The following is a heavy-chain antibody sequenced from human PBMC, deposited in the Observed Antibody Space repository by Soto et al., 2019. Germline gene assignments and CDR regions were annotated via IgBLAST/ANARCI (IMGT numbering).Heavy chain of an antibody. V-gene: IGHV3-30*18. CDR2: ISYYGSNK. CDR3: AKDKRLRWYYFDY. D-gene: IGHD4-17*01. J-gene: IGHJ4*02. CDR1: GFTFSSYV. Sequence: GGSLRLSCAASGFTFSSYVMHGVRQAPGKGLEWVAVISYYGSNKYYADSVKGRFTISRDNSKNTLYLQMNSLRAEDTAVYYCAKDKRLRWYYFDYWGQGTLVTVSS.